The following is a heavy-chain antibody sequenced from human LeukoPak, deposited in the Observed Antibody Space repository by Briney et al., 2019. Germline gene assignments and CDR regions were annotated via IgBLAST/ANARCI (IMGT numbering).Heavy chain of an antibody. Sequence: GESLKISCKGSGYSFTTYWIGWVRQMPGKGLERMGIIYPGDSDTRYSPSFQGQVTISVDKSISTAYLQWSSLKASDTAVYYCARPDLSYYPDSSSYFRWGQGALVTVSS. CDR3: ARPDLSYYPDSSSYFR. CDR2: IYPGDSDT. CDR1: GYSFTTYW. V-gene: IGHV5-51*01. D-gene: IGHD3-22*01. J-gene: IGHJ4*02.